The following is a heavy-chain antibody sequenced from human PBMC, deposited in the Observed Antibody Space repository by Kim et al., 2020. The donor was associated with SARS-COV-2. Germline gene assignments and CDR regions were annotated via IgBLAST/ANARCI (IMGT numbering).Heavy chain of an antibody. CDR2: MNPNTGKP. CDR1: GYTFTSFA. Sequence: ASVKVSCKASGYTFTSFAIHWVRQATGQRPEWMGWMNPNTGKPTYARGFTGRVAFSLDTSVSTAYLQISSVTADDTAVYFCAGGSGSSYCAPWCRG. CDR3: AGGSGSSYCAP. V-gene: IGHV7-4-1*02. J-gene: IGHJ2*01. D-gene: IGHD6-13*01.